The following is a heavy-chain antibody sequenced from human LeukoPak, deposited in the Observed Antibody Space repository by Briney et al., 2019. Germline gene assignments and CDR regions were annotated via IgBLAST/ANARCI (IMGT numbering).Heavy chain of an antibody. Sequence: SETLSLTCAVSGASVSDAYYWNWIRQIPGQGLEWIAYIYYSGSTYRNPSLKSRVSLSIDTSKDQFSLNLNSVTAADTAVYYCARVRRDISTGYYPFYFDFWGPGTLVTVSS. CDR2: IYYSGST. CDR1: GASVSDAYY. V-gene: IGHV4-31*11. D-gene: IGHD3-9*01. J-gene: IGHJ4*02. CDR3: ARVRRDISTGYYPFYFDF.